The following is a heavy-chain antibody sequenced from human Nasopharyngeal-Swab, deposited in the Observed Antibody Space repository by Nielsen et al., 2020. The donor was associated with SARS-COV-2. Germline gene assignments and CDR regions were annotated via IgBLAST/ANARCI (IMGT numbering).Heavy chain of an antibody. CDR1: GFTFSSYA. CDR2: ISGSGGST. Sequence: GGSLRLSCTASGFTFSSYAMSWVRQAPGKGLEWVSDISGSGGSTYYAESVKGRFTISRDNSKNTLYLQMSSLRAEDTAIYYCAKDLGVESPLWFDYWGQGTLLTVSS. D-gene: IGHD4-23*01. CDR3: AKDLGVESPLWFDY. V-gene: IGHV3-23*01. J-gene: IGHJ4*02.